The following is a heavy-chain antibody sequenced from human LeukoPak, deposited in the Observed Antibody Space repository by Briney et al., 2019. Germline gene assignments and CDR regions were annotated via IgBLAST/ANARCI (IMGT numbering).Heavy chain of an antibody. CDR2: IYTSGST. Sequence: PSETLSLTCTVSGGSISSDYWSWIWQPAGKGLEWIGRIYTSGSTNYNPSLKSRVTISADTSKNQFSLRLTSVSVADTAVYYCARDQTRRAAPGSWFDPWGQGTLVTVSS. V-gene: IGHV4-4*07. CDR3: ARDQTRRAAPGSWFDP. J-gene: IGHJ5*02. D-gene: IGHD6-13*01. CDR1: GGSISSDY.